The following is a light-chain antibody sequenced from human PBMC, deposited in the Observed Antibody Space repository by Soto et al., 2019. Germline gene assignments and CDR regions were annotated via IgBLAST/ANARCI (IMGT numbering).Light chain of an antibody. CDR1: QNVYNN. J-gene: IGKJ4*01. Sequence: EIVVTQSPATLSVSPGEGATHSCKASQNVYNNLAWYQQRPGQPPRLLIYDASTRATGISARFSGSGYGTEFTLTISSLQSEDFAVYFCQQCRNWPLTFGGGTKVDIK. CDR3: QQCRNWPLT. V-gene: IGKV3-15*01. CDR2: DAS.